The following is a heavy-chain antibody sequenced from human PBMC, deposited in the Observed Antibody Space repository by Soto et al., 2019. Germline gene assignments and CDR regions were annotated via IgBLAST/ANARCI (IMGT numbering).Heavy chain of an antibody. CDR2: INDNSRAI. Sequence: GGSLILSCAASGFTFNTNSMNWVRQAPGKGLEWVSSINDNSRAIFYPDSVKGRFTVSRDNAKNSLYLQMNSLRAEDTAVYYCARVRYFDWLPLDYWGQGTLVTGSS. J-gene: IGHJ4*02. V-gene: IGHV3-21*01. CDR3: ARVRYFDWLPLDY. CDR1: GFTFNTNS. D-gene: IGHD3-9*01.